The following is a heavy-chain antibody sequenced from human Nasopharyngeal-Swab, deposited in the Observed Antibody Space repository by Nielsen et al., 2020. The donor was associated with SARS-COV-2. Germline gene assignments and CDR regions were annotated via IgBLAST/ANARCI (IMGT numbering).Heavy chain of an antibody. CDR3: AGGYCSGGSCYPPEGY. V-gene: IGHV1-58*01. CDR2: IVVGSGNR. Sequence: SVKVSCKASGFTFTSSAVQRVRQARGERLEWIGGIVVGSGNRNYAQKFQEKVTITKDMSTSTAYMELSSLRSEDTAVYYCAGGYCSGGSCYPPEGYWGQGTLVTVSS. J-gene: IGHJ4*02. D-gene: IGHD2-15*01. CDR1: GFTFTSSA.